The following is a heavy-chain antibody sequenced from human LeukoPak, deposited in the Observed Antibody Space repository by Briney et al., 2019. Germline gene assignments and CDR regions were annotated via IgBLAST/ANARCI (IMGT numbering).Heavy chain of an antibody. CDR1: GFTFADYA. CDR2: ITWDAGST. J-gene: IGHJ4*02. D-gene: IGHD6-13*01. V-gene: IGHV3-43D*03. Sequence: GGSLRPSCAASGFTFADYAMHWVRHAPGKGLEWVSLITWDAGSTYYADSVKGRFTISRDNSKNSLYLQMNSLRAEDTALYYCAKGTSSWHEFDYWGQGTLVTVSS. CDR3: AKGTSSWHEFDY.